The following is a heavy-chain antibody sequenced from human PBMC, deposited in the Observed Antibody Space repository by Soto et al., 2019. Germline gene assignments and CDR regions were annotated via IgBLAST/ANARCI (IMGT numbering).Heavy chain of an antibody. CDR3: AGDQGYYYYGMDV. J-gene: IGHJ6*02. Sequence: QVQLQESGPGLVKPSETLSLTCSVSGGSISSYYCSCIRQPAGVVLELIGRIYTSGSTSYNPSLKRRVSISVDTSKNQLSLKLSSVIAADTAVYFCAGDQGYYYYGMDVWGQGTAVTVSS. V-gene: IGHV4-4*07. CDR2: IYTSGST. CDR1: GGSISSYY.